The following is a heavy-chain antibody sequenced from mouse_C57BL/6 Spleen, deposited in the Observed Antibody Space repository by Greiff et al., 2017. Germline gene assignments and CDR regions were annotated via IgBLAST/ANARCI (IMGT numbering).Heavy chain of an antibody. D-gene: IGHD2-2*01. CDR1: GYTFTDYE. CDR3: TRLWLRRYFDY. Sequence: QVQLKESGAELVRPGASVTLSCKASGYTFTDYEMHWVKQTPVHGLEWIGAIDPATGGTAYNQKFKGEAILTADKSSSTAYMELRSLTSEDSAVYYFTRLWLRRYFDYWGQGTTLTVAS. CDR2: IDPATGGT. J-gene: IGHJ2*01. V-gene: IGHV1-15*01.